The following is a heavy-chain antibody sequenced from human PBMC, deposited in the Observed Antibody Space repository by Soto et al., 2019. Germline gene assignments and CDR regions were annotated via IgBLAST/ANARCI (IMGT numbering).Heavy chain of an antibody. J-gene: IGHJ3*02. CDR1: GYTFTSYH. Sequence: ASVKVSCKASGYTFTSYHMHWVRQAPGQGLEWMGIINPSGGSTSYAQKFQGRVTMTRDTSTSTVYMELSSLRSEDTAVYYCARDQGYCSGGSCYSDAFDIWGQGTMVTVSS. CDR2: INPSGGST. V-gene: IGHV1-46*03. CDR3: ARDQGYCSGGSCYSDAFDI. D-gene: IGHD2-15*01.